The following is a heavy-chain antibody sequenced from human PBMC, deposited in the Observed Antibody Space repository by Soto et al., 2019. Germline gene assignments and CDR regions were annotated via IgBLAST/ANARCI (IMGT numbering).Heavy chain of an antibody. CDR1: GFTFTDYG. Sequence: QVQLVESGGGVVQPGRSLRLSCADSGFTFTDYGMHWVRQAPGKGLEWVAVISYDGSNKNYADSVKGRFTISRDHSKNTLHLQMNSLRAEDTAVYYCAKDTYYHDSSGYYGYDYWGQGTLVTVSS. D-gene: IGHD3-22*01. J-gene: IGHJ4*02. CDR3: AKDTYYHDSSGYYGYDY. V-gene: IGHV3-30*18. CDR2: ISYDGSNK.